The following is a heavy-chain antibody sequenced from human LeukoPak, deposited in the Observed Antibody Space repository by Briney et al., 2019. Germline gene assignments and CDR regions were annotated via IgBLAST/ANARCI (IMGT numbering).Heavy chain of an antibody. CDR2: INAGNGNT. D-gene: IGHD6-13*01. CDR3: ARCRTGRQQLPLGYYYGMDV. CDR1: GYTFRNFA. Sequence: GASVKVSCKASGYTFRNFAISWVRQAPGQRLEWMGWINAGNGNTKYSQKFQGRVTITRDTSASTAYMELSSLRSEDTAVYYCARCRTGRQQLPLGYYYGMDVWGQGTTVTVSS. J-gene: IGHJ6*02. V-gene: IGHV1-3*01.